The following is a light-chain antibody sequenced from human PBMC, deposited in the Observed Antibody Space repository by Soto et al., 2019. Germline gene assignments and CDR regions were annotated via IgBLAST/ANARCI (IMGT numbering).Light chain of an antibody. CDR2: GAS. CDR3: QQYNDWPRGT. V-gene: IGKV3-15*01. Sequence: EILMTQSPATLSVSPGERATLSCRASQSININLAWYQQKPCQAPRLLIYGASTRATGIPARFSGSGSGTEFTLTISSLQSEDFAVYYCQQYNDWPRGTFGQGTKVEIK. CDR1: QSININ. J-gene: IGKJ1*01.